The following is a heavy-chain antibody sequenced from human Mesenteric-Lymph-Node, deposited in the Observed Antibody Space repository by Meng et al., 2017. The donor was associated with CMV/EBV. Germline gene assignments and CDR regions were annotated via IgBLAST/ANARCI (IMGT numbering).Heavy chain of an antibody. CDR3: TRDHTTMITPAGLGYLRLDP. CDR2: IYYSGST. Sequence: SETLSLTCTVSGGSISSSSYYWGWIRQPPGKGLEWIGSIYYSGSTYYNPSLKSRVTISVDTSKNQFALKLSSVTAADTAVYYCTRDHTTMITPAGLGYLRLDPWGQGTLVTVSS. J-gene: IGHJ5*02. D-gene: IGHD4-23*01. CDR1: GGSISSSSYY. V-gene: IGHV4-39*06.